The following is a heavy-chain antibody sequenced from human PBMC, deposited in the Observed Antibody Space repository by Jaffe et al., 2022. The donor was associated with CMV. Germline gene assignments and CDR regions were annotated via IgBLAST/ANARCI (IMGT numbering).Heavy chain of an antibody. Sequence: QLVQSGAEVKEAGASVKVSCKTSGYIFTSYGVTWVRQAPGQGLDWMGWISPYNGETKYAQKIQDRVTMTFDSSTTTVYMELKSLRSDDTANYFCAREYCFSDYFDHWGQGTLVTVSS. J-gene: IGHJ4*02. D-gene: IGHD2-15*01. V-gene: IGHV1-18*04. CDR2: ISPYNGET. CDR1: GYIFTSYG. CDR3: AREYCFSDYFDH.